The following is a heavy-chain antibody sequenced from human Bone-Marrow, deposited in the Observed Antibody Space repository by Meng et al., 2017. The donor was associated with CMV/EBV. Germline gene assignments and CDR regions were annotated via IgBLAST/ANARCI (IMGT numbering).Heavy chain of an antibody. V-gene: IGHV4-61*01. CDR3: AREIMTTVTDEARYYYGMDV. D-gene: IGHD4-11*01. CDR1: GGSVSSGSYY. J-gene: IGHJ6*02. Sequence: SETLSLTCTVSGGSVSSGSYYWSWIRQPPGKGLEWIGYIYYSGSTNYNPSLKSRVAISVDTSKNQFSLKLSSVTAADTAVYYCAREIMTTVTDEARYYYGMDVWGQGTTVTVYS. CDR2: IYYSGST.